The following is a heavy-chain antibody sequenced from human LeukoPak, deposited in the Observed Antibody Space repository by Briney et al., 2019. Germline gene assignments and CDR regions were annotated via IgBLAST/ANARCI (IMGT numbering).Heavy chain of an antibody. CDR1: GFTFGSYW. CDR3: AKNSGSFYYYGMDV. V-gene: IGHV3-23*01. Sequence: GRSLRLSCAASGFTFGSYWMSWVRRAPGKGLEWVSAISGSGGSTYYPDSVKGRFTISRDNSKNTLFLQMNSLRAEDTAVYYCAKNSGSFYYYGMDVWGQGTTVTVSS. J-gene: IGHJ6*02. D-gene: IGHD1-26*01. CDR2: ISGSGGST.